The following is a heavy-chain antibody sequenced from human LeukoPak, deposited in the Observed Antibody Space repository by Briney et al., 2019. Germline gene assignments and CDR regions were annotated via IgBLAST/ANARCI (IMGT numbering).Heavy chain of an antibody. Sequence: PSETLSLTCAVYGGSFSGYYWSWIRQPPGKGLEWIGEINHSGSTNYNPSLKSRVTISVDTSKNQFSLKLSSVTAADTAVYYCARGLNDSANNWFDPWGQGTLVTVSS. CDR2: INHSGST. V-gene: IGHV4-34*01. CDR1: GGSFSGYY. J-gene: IGHJ5*02. CDR3: ARGLNDSANNWFDP. D-gene: IGHD1-1*01.